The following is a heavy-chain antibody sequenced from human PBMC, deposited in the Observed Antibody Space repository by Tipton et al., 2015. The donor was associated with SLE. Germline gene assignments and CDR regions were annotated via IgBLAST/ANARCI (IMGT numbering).Heavy chain of an antibody. CDR2: IIPMFGAT. V-gene: IGHV1-69*01. CDR3: AESPLNSDYYFPS. J-gene: IGHJ4*02. CDR1: GGTFSSYH. Sequence: QLVQSGAEVKRPGSSVKVSCKASGGTFSSYHVEWVRQAPGQGLEWMGGIIPMFGATNYAQKFQGRVTITADESTSIAYMDLSSLRSEDTAVYYCAESPLNSDYYFPSWGQGTLVTVSS. D-gene: IGHD2/OR15-2a*01.